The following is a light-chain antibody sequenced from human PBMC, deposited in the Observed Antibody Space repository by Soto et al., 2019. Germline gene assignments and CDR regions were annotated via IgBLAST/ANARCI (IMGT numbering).Light chain of an antibody. Sequence: EIVLTQSPATLSLSPGERATLSCSASQSVSSYLAWYQQKPGQAPRLLIYDASNRATGIPARFSGSGSGTDFPLTSSSLEPEDFAVYYCQQRSNWPRTFGQGTKVEIK. CDR1: QSVSSY. CDR3: QQRSNWPRT. CDR2: DAS. J-gene: IGKJ1*01. V-gene: IGKV3-11*01.